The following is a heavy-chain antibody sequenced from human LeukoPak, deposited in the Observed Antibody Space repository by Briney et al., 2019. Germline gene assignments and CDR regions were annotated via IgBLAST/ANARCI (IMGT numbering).Heavy chain of an antibody. CDR2: IRSKANSYAT. Sequence: GGSLGLSCAASGFTFSGSAMHWVRQASGKGLEWVGRIRSKANSYATAYAASVKGRFTISRDDSKNTAYLQMNSLKTEDTAVYYCTRLKSSGWYEPFDYWGQGTLVTVSS. V-gene: IGHV3-73*01. CDR1: GFTFSGSA. J-gene: IGHJ4*02. D-gene: IGHD6-19*01. CDR3: TRLKSSGWYEPFDY.